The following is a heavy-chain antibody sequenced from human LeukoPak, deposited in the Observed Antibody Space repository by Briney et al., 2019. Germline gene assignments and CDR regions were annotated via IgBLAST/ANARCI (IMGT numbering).Heavy chain of an antibody. CDR2: INAYNGHT. CDR3: ARVIEGSSTTRGYFDL. Sequence: GASVKVSCKASGYTFRSYGISWVRQAPGQGHEWVGWINAYNGHTTYAQKLQGRVTMTTDTSTNVVHMEVKNLRSDDTAGYYCARVIEGSSTTRGYFDLWGRGTMVIVSS. CDR1: GYTFRSYG. V-gene: IGHV1-18*01. D-gene: IGHD2-2*01. J-gene: IGHJ2*01.